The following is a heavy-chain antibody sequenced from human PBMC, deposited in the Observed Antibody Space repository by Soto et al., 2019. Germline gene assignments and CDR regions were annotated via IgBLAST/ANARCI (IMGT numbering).Heavy chain of an antibody. V-gene: IGHV1-69*13. D-gene: IGHD3-3*01. CDR3: ARERELSEYYDFWSGYSHYYYYGMDV. Sequence: SVKVSCKASGGTFSSYAISWVRQAPGQGLEWMGGIIPIFGTANYAQKFQGRVTITADESTSTAYMELSSLRSEDTAVYYCARERELSEYYDFWSGYSHYYYYGMDVWGQGTTVTVSS. CDR2: IIPIFGTA. CDR1: GGTFSSYA. J-gene: IGHJ6*02.